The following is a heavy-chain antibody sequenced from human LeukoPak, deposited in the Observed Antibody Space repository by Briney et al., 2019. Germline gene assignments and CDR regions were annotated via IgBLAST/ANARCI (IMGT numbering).Heavy chain of an antibody. J-gene: IGHJ4*02. CDR1: GFTFTSSA. CDR3: AANLKGYCTNGVCGFDY. D-gene: IGHD2-8*01. Sequence: SVKVSCKASGFTFTSSAMQWVRQARGRRLEWIGWIVVGSGNTNYAQKFQERVTITRDMSTSTAYMELSSLRSEGTAVYYCAANLKGYCTNGVCGFDYWGQGTLVTVSS. V-gene: IGHV1-58*02. CDR2: IVVGSGNT.